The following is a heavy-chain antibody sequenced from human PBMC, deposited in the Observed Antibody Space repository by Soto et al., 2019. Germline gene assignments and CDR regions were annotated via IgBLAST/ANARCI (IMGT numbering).Heavy chain of an antibody. CDR2: IKQDGSEK. J-gene: IGHJ2*01. V-gene: IGHV3-7*03. CDR1: GFTFSSYW. Sequence: GGSLRLSCAASGFTFSSYWMSWVRQAPGKGLEWVANIKQDGSEKYYVDSVKGRFTISRDNAKNSLYLQMNSLRAEDTAVYYCARAERDIVVVVAATHRWYFDLWGRGTLVTVSS. CDR3: ARAERDIVVVVAATHRWYFDL. D-gene: IGHD2-15*01.